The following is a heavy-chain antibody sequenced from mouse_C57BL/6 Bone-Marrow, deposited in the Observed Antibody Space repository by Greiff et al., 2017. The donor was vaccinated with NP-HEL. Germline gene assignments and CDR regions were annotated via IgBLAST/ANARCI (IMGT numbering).Heavy chain of an antibody. Sequence: QVQLQQPGAELVRPGTSVKLSCKASGYTFTSYWMHWVKQRPGQGLEWIGVIDPSDSYTNYNQKFKGKATLTVDKSYSTAYNQLSSLTSEDSAVYYCARSWFAWFAYCGQGTLVTVSA. CDR1: GYTFTSYW. V-gene: IGHV1-59*01. CDR2: IDPSDSYT. J-gene: IGHJ3*01. D-gene: IGHD2-2*01. CDR3: ARSWFAWFAY.